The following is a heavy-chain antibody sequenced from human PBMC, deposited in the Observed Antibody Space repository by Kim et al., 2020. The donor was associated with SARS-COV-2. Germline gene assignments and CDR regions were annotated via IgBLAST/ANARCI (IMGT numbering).Heavy chain of an antibody. V-gene: IGHV3-74*01. CDR3: ASRRYTGTYYYFDY. J-gene: IGHJ4*02. CDR2: INSDCGTT. CDR1: GFTFSSYW. Sequence: GGSLRLSCAASGFTFSSYWMHWVRQAPGKGLVCVSRINSDCGTTSSADSVKGLFTISIDNAKSTLYLQMNSLRAEDTAVYYCASRRYTGTYYYFDYWGQGTLVTVSS. D-gene: IGHD1-26*01.